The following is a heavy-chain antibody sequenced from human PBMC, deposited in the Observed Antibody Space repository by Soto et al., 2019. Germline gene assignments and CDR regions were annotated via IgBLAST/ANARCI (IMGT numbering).Heavy chain of an antibody. CDR2: IRWNSGSI. Sequence: EVQLVESGGGLVQPGRSLRLSCAASGFTFDEYAMHCFRQAPGKGLEWVSGIRWNSGSIGYADSVKGRFTISRDNAKNSLYLQMNSLRAEDTALYYCAKGAVAATPSFDYWGQGTLVTVSS. J-gene: IGHJ4*02. V-gene: IGHV3-9*01. CDR1: GFTFDEYA. D-gene: IGHD2-15*01. CDR3: AKGAVAATPSFDY.